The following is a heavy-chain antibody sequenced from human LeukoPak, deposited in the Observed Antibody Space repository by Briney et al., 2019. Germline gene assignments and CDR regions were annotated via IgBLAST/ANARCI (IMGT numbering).Heavy chain of an antibody. J-gene: IGHJ6*04. D-gene: IGHD3-10*02. V-gene: IGHV3-48*03. CDR1: GFTFSSYE. CDR3: AGLGITMLGGV. CDR2: ISSSGSTI. Sequence: PGGSLRLSCAASGFTFSSYEMNWVRQAPGKGLEWVAYISSSGSTIYYADSVNGRSTISRDNAKKSLYLQMNSLRAEDTAVYYCAGLGITMLGGVWGKGTTVTISS.